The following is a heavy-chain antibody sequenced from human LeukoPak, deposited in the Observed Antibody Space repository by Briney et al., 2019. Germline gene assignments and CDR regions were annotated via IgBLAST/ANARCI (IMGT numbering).Heavy chain of an antibody. CDR2: MYFGGSS. J-gene: IGHJ4*02. Sequence: PSETLSLSCTVSGGSISSYYWSWIRQPPGKGLEWIGYMYFGGSSNYNPSLKSRVTISVDTSKNQLSLNLNSVTAADTAVYYCTRASRGYSYGFAVYWGQGTLVTVSS. V-gene: IGHV4-59*01. D-gene: IGHD5-18*01. CDR3: TRASRGYSYGFAVY. CDR1: GGSISSYY.